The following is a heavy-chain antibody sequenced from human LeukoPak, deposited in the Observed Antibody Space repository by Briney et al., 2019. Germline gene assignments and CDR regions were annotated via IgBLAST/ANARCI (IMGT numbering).Heavy chain of an antibody. Sequence: GGSLRLSCVTSGFTFSSYAFHWVRQAPGKGLEWVATMSFDVNNKYYADSVRGRFTISRDNSKNTLYLQMNSLGAEDTAVYYCAVSGRYYGYWGQGTLVTVSS. J-gene: IGHJ4*02. D-gene: IGHD1-26*01. V-gene: IGHV3-30*04. CDR3: AVSGRYYGY. CDR1: GFTFSSYA. CDR2: MSFDVNNK.